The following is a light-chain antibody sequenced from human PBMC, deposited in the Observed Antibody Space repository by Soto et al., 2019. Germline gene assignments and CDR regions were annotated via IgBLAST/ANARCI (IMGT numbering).Light chain of an antibody. CDR1: QSVSIY. Sequence: DIQMTQSPSSLSASVGDRVTITCRTSQSVSIYVNWYQQKPGKVPKLLISDASTLDSGVPSRFSGSGSGTEFTLTISSLQPDDSATYYCQQCSSFWTFGQGTRLEI. CDR3: QQCSSFWT. CDR2: DAS. V-gene: IGKV1-5*01. J-gene: IGKJ5*01.